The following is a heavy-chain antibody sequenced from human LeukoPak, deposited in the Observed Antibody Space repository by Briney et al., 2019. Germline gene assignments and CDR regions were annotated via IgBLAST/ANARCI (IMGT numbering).Heavy chain of an antibody. Sequence: SETLSLTCTVSGGSISSYYWSWIRQPPGKGLEWIGYIYYSGSTSYNPSLKSRVTISVDTSKNQFFLKLSSVTAADTAVYYCAAHPLNSSRWYPANWFDPWGQGTLVTVSS. CDR2: IYYSGST. V-gene: IGHV4-59*01. D-gene: IGHD6-19*01. CDR1: GGSISSYY. J-gene: IGHJ5*02. CDR3: AAHPLNSSRWYPANWFDP.